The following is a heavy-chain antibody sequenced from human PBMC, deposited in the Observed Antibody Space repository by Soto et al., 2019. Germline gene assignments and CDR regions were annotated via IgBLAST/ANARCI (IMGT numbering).Heavy chain of an antibody. J-gene: IGHJ5*02. Sequence: EMQLVESGGGLVQAGGSLRLSCAASGFTFSTYSMNWVRQAPGKGLEWIAYISFTGTTIFYADSVKGRFTISRDNAKNSLYLQMHSLRDEDTSVYYCARDNGIEGSFDPWGQGTLVTVSS. CDR2: ISFTGTTI. CDR3: ARDNGIEGSFDP. V-gene: IGHV3-48*02. CDR1: GFTFSTYS.